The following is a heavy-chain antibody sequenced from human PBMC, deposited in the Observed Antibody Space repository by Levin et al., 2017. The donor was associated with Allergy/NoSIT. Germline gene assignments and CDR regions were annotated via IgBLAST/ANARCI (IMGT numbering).Heavy chain of an antibody. CDR3: ATYCGGDCYANDAFDI. CDR1: GYTFTGYY. V-gene: IGHV1-2*02. D-gene: IGHD2-21*02. J-gene: IGHJ3*02. Sequence: ASVKVSCKASGYTFTGYYMHWVRQAPGQGLEWMGWINPNNGGTNYAQKFQGRVTMTRDTSISTAYMELSRLRSDDTAVYYCATYCGGDCYANDAFDIWGQGTMVTVSS. CDR2: INPNNGGT.